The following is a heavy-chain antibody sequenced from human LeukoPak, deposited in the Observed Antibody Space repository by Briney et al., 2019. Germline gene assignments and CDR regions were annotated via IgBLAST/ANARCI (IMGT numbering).Heavy chain of an antibody. Sequence: SETLSLTCAVYGGSFSGYYWSWIRQPPGKGLEWIGEINHSGSTNYNPSLKSRVTISVDTSKNQFSLKLSSVTAADTAVYYCARGYSRWRLRNWFDPWGQGTLVTVSS. CDR2: INHSGST. CDR1: GGSFSGYY. J-gene: IGHJ5*02. V-gene: IGHV4-34*01. CDR3: ARGYSRWRLRNWFDP. D-gene: IGHD5-12*01.